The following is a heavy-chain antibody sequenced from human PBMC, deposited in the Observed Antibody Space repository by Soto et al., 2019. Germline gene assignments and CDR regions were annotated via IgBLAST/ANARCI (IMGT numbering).Heavy chain of an antibody. CDR2: TSYDGSDK. CDR1: GFTCRSYV. V-gene: IGHV3-30*19. CDR3: ARWGTKGGSDV. Sequence: QVQLVESGGGVVQPGTSLRVSCVGSGFTCRSYVIHWVRQAPGKGLEWVALTSYDGSDKYYDDSVRGRFTISRDNSRKTVALQMASLRLEDTALYYCARWGTKGGSDVWGQGTLVCVSS. D-gene: IGHD3-16*01. J-gene: IGHJ6*02.